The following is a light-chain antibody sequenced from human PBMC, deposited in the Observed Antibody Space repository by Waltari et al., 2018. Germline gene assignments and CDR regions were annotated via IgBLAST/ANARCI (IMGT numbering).Light chain of an antibody. CDR1: DSDVGAYDF. Sequence: QSALTQPASVSGSPGQSITISCSGTDSDVGAYDFVSWYQQHPGKAPHLIIYEVSNRPSGISNRFSASKSGNTASLTISRLQAEDEADYYCSSYTTSSAPGVFGTGTRVTVL. J-gene: IGLJ1*01. CDR2: EVS. V-gene: IGLV2-14*01. CDR3: SSYTTSSAPGV.